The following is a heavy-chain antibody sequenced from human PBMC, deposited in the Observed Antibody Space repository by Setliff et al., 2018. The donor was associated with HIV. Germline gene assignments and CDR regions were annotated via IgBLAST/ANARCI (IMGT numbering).Heavy chain of an antibody. CDR3: ARDPYNFWSAGMDV. CDR2: IDRGNSGAV. V-gene: IGHV3-48*01. D-gene: IGHD3-3*01. CDR1: GFTFSDFS. J-gene: IGHJ6*04. Sequence: QPGGSLRLSCAASGFTFSDFSMNWVRQAPGKGLEWIAYIDRGNSGAVTYADSVKGRFTISRDNARNSLCLQLNSLRAEDTAVYYCARDPYNFWSAGMDVWGKGTTVTVSS.